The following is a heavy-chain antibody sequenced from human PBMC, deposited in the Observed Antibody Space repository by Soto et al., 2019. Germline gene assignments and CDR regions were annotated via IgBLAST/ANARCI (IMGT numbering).Heavy chain of an antibody. V-gene: IGHV3-23*01. CDR3: AKQRTTVTTSFDY. CDR2: ISGYGGST. D-gene: IGHD4-17*01. J-gene: IGHJ4*02. CDR1: GFTFGAHP. Sequence: EVQLLESGGGLVQPGGSLTVSCAASGFTFGAHPMSWVRLAPGKGLEWVSTISGYGGSTYYPDSLKGRFIISRDNSKNTRYLLIITLRAEDTAIYFCAKQRTTVTTSFDYWGQGTLVTVSS.